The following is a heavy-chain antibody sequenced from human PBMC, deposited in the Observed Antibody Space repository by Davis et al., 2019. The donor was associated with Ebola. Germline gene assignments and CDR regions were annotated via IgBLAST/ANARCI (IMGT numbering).Heavy chain of an antibody. CDR3: ARVRKYSSSSGSFDY. V-gene: IGHV1-2*04. Sequence: ASVKVSCKASGYTFTGYYMHWVRQAPGQGLEWMGWINPNSGGTNYAQKFQGWVTMTRDTSISTAYMELSRLRSEDTAVYYCARVRKYSSSSGSFDYWGQGTLVTVSS. J-gene: IGHJ4*02. CDR1: GYTFTGYY. D-gene: IGHD6-6*01. CDR2: INPNSGGT.